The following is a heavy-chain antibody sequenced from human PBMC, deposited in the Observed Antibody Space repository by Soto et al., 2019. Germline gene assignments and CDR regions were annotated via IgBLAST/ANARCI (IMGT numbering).Heavy chain of an antibody. Sequence: QVQLQQWGAGLLKPSETLSLTCAVYGGSFSGYYWSWIRQPPGKGLEWIGEINHSGSTNYNPSLKSRVTISVDTSKNQFSLKLGSVTAADTAVYYCARGQRAAAGYVAFDYWGQGTLVTVSS. CDR1: GGSFSGYY. D-gene: IGHD6-13*01. J-gene: IGHJ4*02. CDR3: ARGQRAAAGYVAFDY. CDR2: INHSGST. V-gene: IGHV4-34*01.